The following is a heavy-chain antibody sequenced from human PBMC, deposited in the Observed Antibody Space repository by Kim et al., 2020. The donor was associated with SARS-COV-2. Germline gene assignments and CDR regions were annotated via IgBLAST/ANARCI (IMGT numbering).Heavy chain of an antibody. CDR2: NK. CDR3: ARGTDWYFDL. J-gene: IGHJ2*01. Sequence: NKYYADPVKGRFTNSRDNSKNTLYLQMNSLRAEDTAVYYCARGTDWYFDLWGRGTLVTVSS. V-gene: IGHV3-33*01. D-gene: IGHD1-1*01.